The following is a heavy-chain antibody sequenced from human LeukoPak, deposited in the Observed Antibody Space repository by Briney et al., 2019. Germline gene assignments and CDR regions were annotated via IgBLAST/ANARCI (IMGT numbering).Heavy chain of an antibody. Sequence: PGGSLRLSCAASGFTFSSYGMHWVRQAPGKGLEWVAFIRYDGSNKYYADSVKGRFTISRDNSKNTLYLQMNSLRAEDTAVYYCANGIAALDPARDGDGYWGQGTLVTVSS. CDR3: ANGIAALDPARDGDGY. CDR1: GFTFSSYG. D-gene: IGHD6-6*01. V-gene: IGHV3-30*02. J-gene: IGHJ4*02. CDR2: IRYDGSNK.